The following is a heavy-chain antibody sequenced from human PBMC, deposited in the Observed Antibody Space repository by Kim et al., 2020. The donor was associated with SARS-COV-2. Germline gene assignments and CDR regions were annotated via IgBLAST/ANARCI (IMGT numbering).Heavy chain of an antibody. CDR3: ASEFRVGSGYYVL. D-gene: IGHD3-22*01. Sequence: ASVKVSCKASGYTFTDFYMNWVRQAPGQGLEWMGIINSTNGYKSYAQKVQGRVTMTRDTSASTVYMELSSLRSDDTAGYFCASEFRVGSGYYVLWGQGTL. CDR1: GYTFTDFY. V-gene: IGHV1-46*01. J-gene: IGHJ4*02. CDR2: INSTNGYK.